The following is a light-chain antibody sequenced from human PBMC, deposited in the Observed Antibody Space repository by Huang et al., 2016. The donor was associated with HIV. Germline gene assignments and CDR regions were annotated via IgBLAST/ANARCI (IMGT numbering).Light chain of an antibody. V-gene: IGKV1-33*01. J-gene: IGKJ3*01. CDR2: DAS. Sequence: DIQMTQSPSSLSASVGDTVTITCQASQGISNYLNWYQQKPGKAPRLLIYDASNLQAGVPSRFSGSGSGTEFTFTITSVQPEDVATYYCQHYGGLPFTFGPGTKVDLK. CDR1: QGISNY. CDR3: QHYGGLPFT.